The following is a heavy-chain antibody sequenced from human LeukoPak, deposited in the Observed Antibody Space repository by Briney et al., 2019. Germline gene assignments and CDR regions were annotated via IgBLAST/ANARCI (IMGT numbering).Heavy chain of an antibody. CDR3: ATPHSSGSYYFDY. CDR1: GGTFSSYA. J-gene: IGHJ4*02. CDR2: IIPIFGTA. D-gene: IGHD6-19*01. V-gene: IGHV1-69*13. Sequence: ASVKVSCKSSGGTFSSYAISWVRQAPGQGLEWMGGIIPIFGTANYAQKLQGRVTITADESTSTAYMELSSLRSEDTAVYYCATPHSSGSYYFDYWGQGTLVTVSS.